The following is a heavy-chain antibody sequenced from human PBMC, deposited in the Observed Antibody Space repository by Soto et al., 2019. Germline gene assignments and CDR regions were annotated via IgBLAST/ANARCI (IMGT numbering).Heavy chain of an antibody. V-gene: IGHV4-61*01. J-gene: IGHJ6*02. CDR1: GGSVSSGSYY. Sequence: LSLTCTVSGGSVSSGSYYWSWIRQPPGKGLEWIGYIYYSGSTNCNPSLKSRVTISVDTSKNQFSLKLSSVTAADTAVYYCARGHYYDSSTRDVWGQGTTVTAP. D-gene: IGHD3-22*01. CDR2: IYYSGST. CDR3: ARGHYYDSSTRDV.